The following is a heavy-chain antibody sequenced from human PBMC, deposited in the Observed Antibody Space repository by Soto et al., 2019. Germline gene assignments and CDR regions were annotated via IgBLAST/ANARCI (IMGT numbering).Heavy chain of an antibody. D-gene: IGHD6-13*01. J-gene: IGHJ4*02. CDR2: IKTKTDGGTT. CDR3: TTDTTSWYNSFDY. V-gene: IGHV3-15*07. Sequence: EVQLVESGGGLVKPGGSLRLSCAASGFTFSDAWMNWVRQAPGKGLEWVGRIKTKTDGGTTDYAAPVKGRFTISRDDSKNTLYLQVNSLKTEDTAVYYCTTDTTSWYNSFDYWGQGTLVTVSS. CDR1: GFTFSDAW.